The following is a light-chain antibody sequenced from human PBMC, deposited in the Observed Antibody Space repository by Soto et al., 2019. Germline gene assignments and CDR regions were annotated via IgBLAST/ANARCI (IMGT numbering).Light chain of an antibody. CDR2: KAS. V-gene: IGKV1-5*03. J-gene: IGKJ1*01. CDR3: QQYSTSSRT. Sequence: DIQMTQSPSTLSASVGDTVTITCRASQSISTWLAWYQQKPGKAPNLLIYKASSLESGVPSRFSGSGSGTEVTLTISSLQPDDFATFYCQQYSTSSRTFGQGTRVEIK. CDR1: QSISTW.